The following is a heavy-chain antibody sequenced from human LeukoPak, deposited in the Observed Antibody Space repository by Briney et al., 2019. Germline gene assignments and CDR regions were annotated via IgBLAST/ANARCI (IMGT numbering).Heavy chain of an antibody. CDR1: GFTFSSYA. CDR2: VSFDGNTK. CDR3: ARAPGGLYSDSYYNLDY. D-gene: IGHD4-11*01. J-gene: IGHJ4*02. Sequence: PGRSLRLSCATSGFTFSSYAMHWVRQAPGKGLEWVAVVSFDGNTKDYADSVKGRFTTSRDSSKNTLYLQMNSLRAEDTAINYCARAPGGLYSDSYYNLDYWGQGTLVTVSS. V-gene: IGHV3-30-3*01.